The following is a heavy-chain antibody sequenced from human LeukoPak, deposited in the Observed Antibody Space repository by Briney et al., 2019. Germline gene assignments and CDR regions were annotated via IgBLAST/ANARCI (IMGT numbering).Heavy chain of an antibody. D-gene: IGHD6-6*01. Sequence: SETLSLTCTVSGGPISSYYWSWIRQHPGKGLEWIGYIYYSGSTYYNPSLKSRVTISVDTSKNQFSLKLSSVTAADTAVYYCARSWLEYSSSSGIWGQGTLVTVSS. CDR3: ARSWLEYSSSSGI. V-gene: IGHV4-59*06. CDR2: IYYSGST. CDR1: GGPISSYY. J-gene: IGHJ4*02.